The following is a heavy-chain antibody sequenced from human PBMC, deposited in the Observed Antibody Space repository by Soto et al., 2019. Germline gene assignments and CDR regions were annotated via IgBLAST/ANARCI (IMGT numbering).Heavy chain of an antibody. J-gene: IGHJ4*02. D-gene: IGHD3-16*02. Sequence: ASVKVYCKTSGYTFTSYYMHWVRRAPGQGLEWMGIINPSGGSTSYAQKFQGRVTMTRDTSTSTVYMELSSLRSEDTAVYYCARDLVSLTAGTFDYWGQGTLVTVS. CDR1: GYTFTSYY. V-gene: IGHV1-46*01. CDR2: INPSGGST. CDR3: ARDLVSLTAGTFDY.